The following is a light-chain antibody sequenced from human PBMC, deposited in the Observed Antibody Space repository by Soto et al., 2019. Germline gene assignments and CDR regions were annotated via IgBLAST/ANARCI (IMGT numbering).Light chain of an antibody. CDR3: QQYGSSYPWT. CDR2: GAS. Sequence: EIVLTQSPGTLSLSPGERATLSCRASQSVSNNYLAWYQQKPGQAPRLLLYGASTRATGVPARFSGSGSGTDFTLTIRRLEPEDFAVYYCQQYGSSYPWTFGQGTKVDIK. CDR1: QSVSNNY. J-gene: IGKJ1*01. V-gene: IGKV3-20*01.